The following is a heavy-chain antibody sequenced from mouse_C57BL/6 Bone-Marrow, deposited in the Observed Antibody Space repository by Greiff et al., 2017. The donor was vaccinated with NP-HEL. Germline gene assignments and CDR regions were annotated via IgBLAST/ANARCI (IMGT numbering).Heavy chain of an antibody. J-gene: IGHJ2*01. CDR1: GYTFTDYN. Sequence: VQLKESGPELVKPGASVKMSCKASGYTFTDYNMHWVKQSHGKSLEWIGYINPNNGGTSYNQKFKGKATLTVNKSSSTAYMELRSLTSEDSAVYYCARWGLAYYFDYWGQGTTLTVSS. CDR2: INPNNGGT. D-gene: IGHD1-1*01. V-gene: IGHV1-22*01. CDR3: ARWGLAYYFDY.